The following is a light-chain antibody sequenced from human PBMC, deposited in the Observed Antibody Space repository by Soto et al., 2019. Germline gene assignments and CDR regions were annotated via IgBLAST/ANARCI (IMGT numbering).Light chain of an antibody. V-gene: IGKV3D-15*01. CDR3: QQYNDRPPIT. Sequence: EIVLTHSPGTLSLSPWEIATLSCRASQSVSSKYLAWYQQKPGQAPRLLIYGTSSRATGISDRFRGSGSGSEFTLTISGLQSEDFAVYYCQQYNDRPPITFGQGTRLEI. CDR1: QSVSSKY. CDR2: GTS. J-gene: IGKJ5*01.